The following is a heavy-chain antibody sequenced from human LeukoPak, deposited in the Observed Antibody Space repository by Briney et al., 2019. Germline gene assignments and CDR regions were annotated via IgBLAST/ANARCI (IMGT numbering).Heavy chain of an antibody. CDR2: IDWDDDK. J-gene: IGHJ4*02. V-gene: IGHV2-70*11. CDR1: GFSLSTSGMW. Sequence: RESGPALVKPTQTLTLTCTFSGFSLSTSGMWVSWIRQPPGKALEWLARIDWDDDKYYSTSLKTRLTISKDTSKNQVVLTMTNIDPVDTATYYCARRYCSGGSCYSEYDYFDYWGQGTLVTVSS. D-gene: IGHD2-15*01. CDR3: ARRYCSGGSCYSEYDYFDY.